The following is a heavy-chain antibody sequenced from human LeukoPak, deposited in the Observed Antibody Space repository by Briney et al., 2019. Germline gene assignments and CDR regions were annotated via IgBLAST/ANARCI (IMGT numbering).Heavy chain of an antibody. J-gene: IGHJ4*02. D-gene: IGHD3-9*01. CDR1: GFTFSTYT. V-gene: IGHV3-30*04. CDR3: ARDILTGYSTPNFDY. Sequence: GRSLRLSCAASGFTFSTYTMHWVRQAPGKGLEWVAFISYDGSNKFYADSVKGRFTISRDNSRNRLYLQMGSLRGEDTAIYYCARDILTGYSTPNFDYWGQGTLVTVSS. CDR2: ISYDGSNK.